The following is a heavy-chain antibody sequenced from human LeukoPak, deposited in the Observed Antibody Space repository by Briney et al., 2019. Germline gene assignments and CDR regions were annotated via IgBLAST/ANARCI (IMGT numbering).Heavy chain of an antibody. CDR2: VIRDGSFT. D-gene: IGHD5-24*01. CDR3: VRDGDDFNFDY. J-gene: IGHJ4*02. V-gene: IGHV3-74*01. CDR1: GFTFRSYW. Sequence: QPGGSLRLSCAASGFTFRSYWMHWVRQAPGKGLEWVSRVIRDGSFTNYADSVKGRFTISRDNAKNTLYLQMSSLRAEDTVVYFCVRDGDDFNFDYWGQGSLVTVSS.